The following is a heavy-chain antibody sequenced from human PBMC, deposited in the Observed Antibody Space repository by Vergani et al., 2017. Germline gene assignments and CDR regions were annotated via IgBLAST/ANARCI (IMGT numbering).Heavy chain of an antibody. Sequence: EVQLVESGGGLVQPGGSLRLSCAASGFTFSSYSMNWVRQAPGKGLEWVSYISSSSRTIYYADSVKGRFTIARDNAKNSLYLQMNSLRAEDTAVYYCARDGGGATVYFDYWGQGTLVTVSS. CDR2: ISSSSRTI. D-gene: IGHD1-26*01. CDR1: GFTFSSYS. CDR3: ARDGGGATVYFDY. V-gene: IGHV3-48*01. J-gene: IGHJ4*02.